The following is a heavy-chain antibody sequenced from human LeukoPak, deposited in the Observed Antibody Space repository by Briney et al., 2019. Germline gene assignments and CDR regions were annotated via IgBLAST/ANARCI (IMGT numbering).Heavy chain of an antibody. Sequence: TGGSLRLSCAASGFTFSSYGIHWVRQAPGKGLVWVSRIKGDGSSTSYADSVKGRFTISRDNAKNTLYLQMKSLRAEDTAVYYCAREEMATIDYWGQGTLVTVSS. J-gene: IGHJ4*02. CDR3: AREEMATIDY. V-gene: IGHV3-74*01. CDR2: IKGDGSST. D-gene: IGHD5-24*01. CDR1: GFTFSSYG.